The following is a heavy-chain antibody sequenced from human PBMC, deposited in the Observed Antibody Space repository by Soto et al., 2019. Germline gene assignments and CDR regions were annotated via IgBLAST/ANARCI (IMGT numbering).Heavy chain of an antibody. D-gene: IGHD4-4*01. V-gene: IGHV3-15*01. J-gene: IGHJ6*02. CDR1: GFTFSKAW. CDR3: ATDMTTISDLYYGMDV. CDR2: IKSKSDGGTT. Sequence: GSLLLSCAASGFTFSKAWMSWVRQAPGKGLEWVGRIKSKSDGGTTDYAAPVKGRFTISRDDSKNTLYLQMNSLKIEDTDVYYCATDMTTISDLYYGMDVWGQGTKVTVSS.